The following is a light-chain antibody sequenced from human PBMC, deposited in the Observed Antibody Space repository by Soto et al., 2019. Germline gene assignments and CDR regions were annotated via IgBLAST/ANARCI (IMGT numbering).Light chain of an antibody. CDR3: SSYTSRPTLFV. CDR2: EVS. Sequence: QPALTQPASVSGSPGQSITISCTGTSSDVGDYNYVSWYQQHPGKAPKLIIFEVSIRPSGVSVRFSGSKSGNTASLTISGLQTEDEADYYCSSYTSRPTLFVFGSGTKVTVL. CDR1: SSDVGDYNY. J-gene: IGLJ1*01. V-gene: IGLV2-14*01.